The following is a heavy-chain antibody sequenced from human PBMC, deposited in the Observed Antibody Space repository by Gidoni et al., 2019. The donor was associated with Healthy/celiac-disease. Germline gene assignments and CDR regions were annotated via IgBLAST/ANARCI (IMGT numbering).Heavy chain of an antibody. CDR3: ARDKKVYDYIWGSYRYPLYYYYGMDV. V-gene: IGHV3-11*01. J-gene: IGHJ6*02. CDR1: GFTFSDYY. D-gene: IGHD3-16*02. Sequence: QVQLVESGGGLVKPGRSLRLSCAASGFTFSDYYMSWIRQAPGKGLEWVSYISSSGSTIYYADSVKGRFTISRDNAKNSLYLQMNSLRAEDTAVYYCARDKKVYDYIWGSYRYPLYYYYGMDVWGQGTTVTVSS. CDR2: ISSSGSTI.